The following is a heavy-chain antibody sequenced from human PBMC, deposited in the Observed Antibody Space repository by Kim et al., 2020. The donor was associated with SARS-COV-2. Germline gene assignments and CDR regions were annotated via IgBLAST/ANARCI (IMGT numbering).Heavy chain of an antibody. D-gene: IGHD3-9*01. CDR2: ISSSSSTI. V-gene: IGHV3-48*02. Sequence: GGSLRLSCAASGFTFSSYSMNWVRQAPGKGLEWVSYISSSSSTIYYADSVKGRFTISRDNAKNSLYLQMNSLRDEDTAVYYCARDLFLSGRYLPFDYWGQGTLVTVSS. CDR3: ARDLFLSGRYLPFDY. J-gene: IGHJ4*02. CDR1: GFTFSSYS.